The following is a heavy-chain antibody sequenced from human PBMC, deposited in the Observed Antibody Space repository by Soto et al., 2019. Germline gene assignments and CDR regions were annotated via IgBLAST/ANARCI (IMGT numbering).Heavy chain of an antibody. CDR3: ASRYCSSTSCYAPWFDP. Sequence: QVQLQESGPGLVKPSQTLSLTCTVSGGSISSGDYYWSWIRQPPGKGLEWIGYIYYSGSTYYNPPLKSRVTISVDTSNTQFSLKLSSVTAADTAVYYCASRYCSSTSCYAPWFDPWGQGTLVTVSS. J-gene: IGHJ5*02. CDR2: IYYSGST. D-gene: IGHD2-2*01. CDR1: GGSISSGDYY. V-gene: IGHV4-30-4*01.